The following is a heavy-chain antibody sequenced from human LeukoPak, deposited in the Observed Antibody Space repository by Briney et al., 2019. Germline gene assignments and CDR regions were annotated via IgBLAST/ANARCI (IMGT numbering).Heavy chain of an antibody. Sequence: SETLSLTCAVYGGSFSGYYWSWIRQPPGKGLEWIGEINHSGSTNYNPSLKSRVTISVDTSKNQFSLKLGSVTAADTAVYYCARVATIWRVLAGRDNWFDPWGQGTLVTVSS. J-gene: IGHJ5*02. CDR2: INHSGST. CDR3: ARVATIWRVLAGRDNWFDP. V-gene: IGHV4-34*01. D-gene: IGHD5-12*01. CDR1: GGSFSGYY.